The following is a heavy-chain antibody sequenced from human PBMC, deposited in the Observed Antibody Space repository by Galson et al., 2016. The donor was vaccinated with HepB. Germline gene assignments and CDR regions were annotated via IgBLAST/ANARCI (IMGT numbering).Heavy chain of an antibody. Sequence: SLRLSCAASGFTFSSYAMSWVRQAPGKGLEWVSAISGSGGSTYYADSVKGRFTISSDNSKNTLYLQMNSLRAEDTAVYYCAKGYCSGGSCQVAFDYWGQGTLVTVSS. V-gene: IGHV3-23*01. CDR2: ISGSGGST. J-gene: IGHJ4*02. D-gene: IGHD2-15*01. CDR1: GFTFSSYA. CDR3: AKGYCSGGSCQVAFDY.